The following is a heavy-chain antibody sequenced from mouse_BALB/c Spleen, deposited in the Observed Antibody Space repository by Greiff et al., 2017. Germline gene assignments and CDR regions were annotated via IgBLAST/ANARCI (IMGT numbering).Heavy chain of an antibody. D-gene: IGHD1-2*01. CDR2: ISYSGST. J-gene: IGHJ2*01. Sequence: EVQLQESGPGLVKPSQSLSLTCTVTGYSITSDYAWNWIRQFPGNKLEWMGYISYSGSTSYNPSLKSRISITRDTSKNQFFLQLNSVTTEDTATYYCAREGHYYGYFDYWGQGTTLTVSS. V-gene: IGHV3-2*02. CDR1: GYSITSDYA. CDR3: AREGHYYGYFDY.